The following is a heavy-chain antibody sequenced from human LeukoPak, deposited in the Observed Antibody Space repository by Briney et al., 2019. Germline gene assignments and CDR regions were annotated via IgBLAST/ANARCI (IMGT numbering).Heavy chain of an antibody. J-gene: IGHJ4*02. CDR3: ARSAYSYGLVDY. D-gene: IGHD5-18*01. Sequence: SETLSLTCTVSGGSISSDYWSWIRQPPGKGLEWIGYIYYSGDTNYNPSLKSRVTISVDTSKNQFSLKLRSVTAADTAVYYCARSAYSYGLVDYWRQGTLATVSS. V-gene: IGHV4-59*01. CDR1: GGSISSDY. CDR2: IYYSGDT.